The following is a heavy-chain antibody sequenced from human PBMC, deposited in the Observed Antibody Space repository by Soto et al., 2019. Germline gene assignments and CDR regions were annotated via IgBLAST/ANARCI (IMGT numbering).Heavy chain of an antibody. CDR1: GFTFNNYA. V-gene: IGHV3-23*01. CDR3: AKSKVVTKFYYHYALDV. CDR2: ISGSEGGA. J-gene: IGHJ6*02. D-gene: IGHD2-21*02. Sequence: GGSLRLSCAASGFTFNNYAMSWVRQAPGKGLEWVSTISGSEGGAYYADSVKGRFTISRDNSKNTLYLQMNSLRPEDTAVYFCAKSKVVTKFYYHYALDVWGQGTTVTVSS.